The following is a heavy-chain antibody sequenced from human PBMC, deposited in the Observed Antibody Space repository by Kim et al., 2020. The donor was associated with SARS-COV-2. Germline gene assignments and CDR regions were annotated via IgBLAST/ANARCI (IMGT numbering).Heavy chain of an antibody. J-gene: IGHJ6*02. CDR2: IYYSGST. D-gene: IGHD3-9*01. CDR3: ARDGRYFDHSRGKYYYYGMDV. V-gene: IGHV4-59*01. CDR1: GGSISGYY. Sequence: SETLSLTCTVSGGSISGYYWSWIRQPPGKGLEWIGNIYYSGSTNYNPSLKSRVTMSVDTSTNQFSLKLSSVTAADTAVYYCARDGRYFDHSRGKYYYYGMDVWGQGTTVTVSS.